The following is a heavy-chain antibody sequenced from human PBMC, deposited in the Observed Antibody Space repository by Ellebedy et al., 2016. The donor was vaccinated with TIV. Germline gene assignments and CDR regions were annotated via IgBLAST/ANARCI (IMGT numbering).Heavy chain of an antibody. CDR2: IGGSGGST. CDR1: GFTFSSYA. CDR3: AKGRWLQFGYFDY. D-gene: IGHD5-24*01. V-gene: IGHV3-23*01. Sequence: GGSLRLSCAASGFTFSSYAMSWVRQAPGKGLEWVSAIGGSGGSTYYADAVKGRFTISRDNSKNTLYLQMNSPRAEDTAIYYCAKGRWLQFGYFDYWGQGTLVTVSS. J-gene: IGHJ4*02.